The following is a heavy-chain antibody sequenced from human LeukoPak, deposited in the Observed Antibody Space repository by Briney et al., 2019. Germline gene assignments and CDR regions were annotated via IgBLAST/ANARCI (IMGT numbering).Heavy chain of an antibody. D-gene: IGHD2-2*01. J-gene: IGHJ5*02. V-gene: IGHV3-23*01. CDR1: GFTFSSYA. Sequence: GGSLRLSCAASGFTFSSYAMSWVRQAPGKGLEWVSAISGSGGSTYYADSVKGRFTISRDNSKNTLYLQMNSLRAEDTAVYYCARVGGYCSSTSCQGWFDPWGQGTLVTVSS. CDR2: ISGSGGST. CDR3: ARVGGYCSSTSCQGWFDP.